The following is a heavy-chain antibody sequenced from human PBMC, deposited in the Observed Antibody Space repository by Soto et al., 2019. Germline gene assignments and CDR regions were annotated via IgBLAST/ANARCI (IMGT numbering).Heavy chain of an antibody. CDR3: ARAIKEYYYDSNPYYYFDS. CDR2: IYYSGSA. CDR1: GGPTSSGYYS. D-gene: IGHD3-22*01. V-gene: IGHV4-30-4*01. J-gene: IGHJ4*02. Sequence: SETLSPTWSLPGGPTSSGYYSWGWIRQPPGKGLEWIGNIYYSGSAYYNPSLGSRITISVDTTKNQFSLQLRYVTTADTAVYYGARAIKEYYYDSNPYYYFDSWGQGTLVTVSS.